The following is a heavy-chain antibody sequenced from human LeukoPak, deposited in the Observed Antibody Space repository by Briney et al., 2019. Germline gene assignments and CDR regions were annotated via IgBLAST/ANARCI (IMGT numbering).Heavy chain of an antibody. CDR3: AREQFSHTSNYFDN. CDR1: GLMFDDYA. J-gene: IGHJ4*02. V-gene: IGHV3-43*02. CDR2: ISADGGST. D-gene: IGHD5-24*01. Sequence: GGSLRLSCAASGLMFDDYAMHWVRQAPGKGLEWVSLISADGGSTFYADSVKGRFTISRDNNNNSLSLQMNSLTTEDTAFYYCAREQFSHTSNYFDNWGQGLLVTVSS.